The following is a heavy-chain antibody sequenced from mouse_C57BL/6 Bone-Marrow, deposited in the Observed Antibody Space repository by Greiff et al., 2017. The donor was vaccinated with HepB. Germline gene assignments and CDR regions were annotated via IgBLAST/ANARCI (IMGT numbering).Heavy chain of an antibody. CDR3: AIYYCSFDV. D-gene: IGHD1-1*01. CDR1: GYTFTSYW. V-gene: IGHV1-69*01. J-gene: IGHJ1*03. Sequence: VKLQQPGAELVMPGASVKLSCKASGYTFTSYWMHWVKQRPGQGLEWIGEIDPSDSYTNYNQKFKGKSTLTVDKSSSTAYMQLSSLTSEDSAVYYCAIYYCSFDVWGTGTTVTVSS. CDR2: IDPSDSYT.